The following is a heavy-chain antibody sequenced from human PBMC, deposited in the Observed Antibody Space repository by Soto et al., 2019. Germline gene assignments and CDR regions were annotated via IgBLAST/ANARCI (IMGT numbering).Heavy chain of an antibody. CDR3: TRDASRDSSARGWFDP. D-gene: IGHD6-13*01. CDR2: ISSNSAYI. Sequence: GGSLRLSCAASGFTFRSFTMNWVRQAPGKGLEWVSTISSNSAYIYYTDALRGRFTISRDNAKNLLHLQMNSLRAEDTAVYYCTRDASRDSSARGWFDPWGPGTLVTV. CDR1: GFTFRSFT. V-gene: IGHV3-21*01. J-gene: IGHJ5*02.